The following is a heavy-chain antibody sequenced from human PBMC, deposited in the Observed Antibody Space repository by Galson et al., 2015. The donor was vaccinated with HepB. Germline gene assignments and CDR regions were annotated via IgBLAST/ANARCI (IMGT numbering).Heavy chain of an antibody. CDR1: GFTFSSYG. V-gene: IGHV3-30*18. CDR2: ISYDGSNK. D-gene: IGHD3-16*01. J-gene: IGHJ6*02. Sequence: SLRLSCAASGFTFSSYGMHWVRQAPGKGLEWVAVISYDGSNKYYADSVKGRFTISRDNSKNTLYLQMNSLRAEDTAVYYCAKLGGVEYYYGMDVWGQGTTVTVSS. CDR3: AKLGGVEYYYGMDV.